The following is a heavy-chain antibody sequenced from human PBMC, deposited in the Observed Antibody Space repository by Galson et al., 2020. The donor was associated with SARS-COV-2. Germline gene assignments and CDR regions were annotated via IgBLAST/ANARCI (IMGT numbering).Heavy chain of an antibody. V-gene: IGHV4-39*01. CDR3: ARVTLGFCSGGSCPEFDWFDP. D-gene: IGHD2-15*01. Sequence: TSETLSLTCTVSGGSISSSSYYWGWIRQPPGKGLEWIGSIYYSGSTYYNPSLKSRVTISVDTSKNQFSLKLSSVTAADTAVYYCARVTLGFCSGGSCPEFDWFDPWGQGTLVTVSS. CDR1: GGSISSSSYY. CDR2: IYYSGST. J-gene: IGHJ5*02.